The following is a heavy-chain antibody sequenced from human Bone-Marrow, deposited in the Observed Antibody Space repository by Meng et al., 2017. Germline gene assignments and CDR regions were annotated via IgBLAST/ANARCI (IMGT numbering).Heavy chain of an antibody. CDR2: ISSSGSTI. V-gene: IGHV3-48*03. CDR1: GLTFSTYE. J-gene: IGHJ6*02. Sequence: GGSLRPSFAASGLTFSTYEMNWVRQAPGKGLEWVSYISSSGSTIYNADAVKGRFTIARANAKNSLYLQMNSLRAEDTAVYYCARDLGYDILTGYYTGRGNYDYYGMDVWGQGTTVTVSS. CDR3: ARDLGYDILTGYYTGRGNYDYYGMDV. D-gene: IGHD3-9*01.